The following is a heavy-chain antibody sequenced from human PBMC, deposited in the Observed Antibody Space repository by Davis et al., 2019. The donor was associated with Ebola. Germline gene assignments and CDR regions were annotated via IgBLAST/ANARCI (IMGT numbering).Heavy chain of an antibody. CDR3: ARDVPPYYDFWSGYPGY. V-gene: IGHV3-30*03. Sequence: PAGSLSLSCEASGFTFNSFGMHWVRQAPGKGLEWMAVISDDGSNKYYADSVEGRFTISRDNSKETLYLQVNSLRAEDTAVYYCARDVPPYYDFWSGYPGYWGQGTLVTVSS. J-gene: IGHJ4*02. D-gene: IGHD3-3*01. CDR2: ISDDGSNK. CDR1: GFTFNSFG.